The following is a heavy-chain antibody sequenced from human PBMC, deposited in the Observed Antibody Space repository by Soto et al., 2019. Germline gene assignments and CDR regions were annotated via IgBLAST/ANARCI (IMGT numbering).Heavy chain of an antibody. CDR3: AREFSVVGYCSGGSCYSYYFDY. D-gene: IGHD2-15*01. CDR2: IIPIFGTA. Sequence: SVKVSCKASGVTFSSYAISWVRQAPGQGLEWMGGIIPIFGTANYAQKFQGRVTITADESTSTAYMELSSLRSEDTAVYYCAREFSVVGYCSGGSCYSYYFDYWGQGTLVTVSS. CDR1: GVTFSSYA. J-gene: IGHJ4*02. V-gene: IGHV1-69*13.